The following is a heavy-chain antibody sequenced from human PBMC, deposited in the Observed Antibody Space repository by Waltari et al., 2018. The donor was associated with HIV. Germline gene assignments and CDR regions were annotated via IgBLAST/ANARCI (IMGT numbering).Heavy chain of an antibody. Sequence: QVQLQESGPGLVKPSQTLSLTCTVSGGSVSSSDYYWNWLRRPPGKGLEWIGYIYYNENTYYNPSLKSRLTISLDRSKSQFSLKLSSVTAADTAVYYCARSRHDYYDSSGYYRGAFDIWGQGTMVPVSS. CDR2: IYYNENT. CDR3: ARSRHDYYDSSGYYRGAFDI. D-gene: IGHD3-22*01. J-gene: IGHJ3*02. V-gene: IGHV4-30-4*08. CDR1: GGSVSSSDYY.